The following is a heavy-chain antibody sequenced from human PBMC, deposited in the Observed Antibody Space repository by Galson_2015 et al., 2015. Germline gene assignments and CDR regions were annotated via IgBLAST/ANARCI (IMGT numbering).Heavy chain of an antibody. CDR2: IKPDSGGT. J-gene: IGHJ4*02. CDR1: GYTFTGFC. D-gene: IGHD3-9*01. V-gene: IGHV1-2*06. CDR3: ARNGYFDWLFIDY. Sequence: SVKVSCEASGYTFTGFCMHWVRQAPGKGLEWVGRIKPDSGGTNYAQKSQGRVTMTRDTSISTPYMELSRLRSDDTAVYYCARNGYFDWLFIDYWGQGTLVTVSS.